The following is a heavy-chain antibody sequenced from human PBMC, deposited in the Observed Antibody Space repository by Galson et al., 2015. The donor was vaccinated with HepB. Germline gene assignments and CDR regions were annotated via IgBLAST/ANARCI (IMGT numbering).Heavy chain of an antibody. CDR2: INPSGGST. CDR3: ARDGVVVVPAASNYYYYYMDV. V-gene: IGHV1-46*01. D-gene: IGHD2-2*01. Sequence: SVKVSCKASGYTFTSYYMHWVRQAPGQGLEWMGIINPSGGSTSYAQKFQGRVTMTRDTSTSTVYMELSSLRSEDTAVYYCARDGVVVVPAASNYYYYYMDVWGKGTTVTVSS. J-gene: IGHJ6*03. CDR1: GYTFTSYY.